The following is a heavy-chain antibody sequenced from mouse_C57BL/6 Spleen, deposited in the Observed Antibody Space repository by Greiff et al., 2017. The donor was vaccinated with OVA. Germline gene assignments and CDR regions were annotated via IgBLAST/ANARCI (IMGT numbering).Heavy chain of an antibody. Sequence: EVKLVESGGGLVKPGGSLKLSCAASGFTFSDYGMHWVRQAPEKGLEWVAYISSGSSTIYYADTVKGRFTISRDNAKNTLFLQMTSLRSKDTAMYYCARGYIPRVYYAMDYWGQGTSVTVSS. V-gene: IGHV5-17*01. CDR3: ARGYIPRVYYAMDY. J-gene: IGHJ4*01. CDR2: ISSGSSTI. CDR1: GFTFSDYG. D-gene: IGHD1-3*01.